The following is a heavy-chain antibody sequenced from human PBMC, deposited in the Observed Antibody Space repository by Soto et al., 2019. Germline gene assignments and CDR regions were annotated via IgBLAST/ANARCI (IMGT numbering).Heavy chain of an antibody. CDR3: AQGIVAAGSECFQY. CDR1: GFSLSTTGVD. J-gene: IGHJ1*01. V-gene: IGHV2-5*02. CDR2: IYWDDDR. Sequence: QITLKESGPTLVKPTQTLTLTCTFPGFSLSTTGVDVGWIRQPPGKALEWLALIYWDDDRRYSPSPSLKNRLTITKGTSNNQVVLTMPNMDPVDTATYYCAQGIVAAGSECFQYWGQGTRVTVSS. D-gene: IGHD6-13*01.